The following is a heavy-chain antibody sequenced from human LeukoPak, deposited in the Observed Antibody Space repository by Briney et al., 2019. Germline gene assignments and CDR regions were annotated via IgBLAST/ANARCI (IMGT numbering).Heavy chain of an antibody. V-gene: IGHV1-24*01. J-gene: IGHJ4*02. CDR3: ATPSTQLRYFDWLLFDY. D-gene: IGHD3-9*01. Sequence: ASVKVSCKVSGYTLTELSMHWVRQAPGKGLEWMGGFDPEDGETIYAQKFQGRVTMTEDTSTDTDYMELSSLRPEDTAVYYCATPSTQLRYFDWLLFDYWRQGALVSVSS. CDR2: FDPEDGET. CDR1: GYTLTELS.